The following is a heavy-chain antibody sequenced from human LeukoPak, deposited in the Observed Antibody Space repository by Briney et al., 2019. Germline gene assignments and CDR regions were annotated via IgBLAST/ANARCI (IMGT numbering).Heavy chain of an antibody. CDR2: IYYSGST. J-gene: IGHJ4*02. CDR3: ARAAGGAFHYDILTGYYRFGTFSANFDY. D-gene: IGHD3-9*01. CDR1: GGSISSSSYY. V-gene: IGHV4-39*07. Sequence: SETLSLTCTVSGGSISSSSYYWGWIRQPPGKGLEWIGSIYYSGSTYYNPSLKSRVTISVDTSKNQFSLKLSSVTAADTAVYYCARAAGGAFHYDILTGYYRFGTFSANFDYWGQGTLVTVSS.